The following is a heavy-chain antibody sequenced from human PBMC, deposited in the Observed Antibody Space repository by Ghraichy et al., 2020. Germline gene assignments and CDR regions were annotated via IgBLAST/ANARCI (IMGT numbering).Heavy chain of an antibody. CDR1: GFTVSSNN. V-gene: IGHV3-53*01. CDR2: IYSGGTT. CDR3: ARDPGGKYLQH. J-gene: IGHJ1*01. D-gene: IGHD3-16*01. Sequence: GGSLRLSCAASGFTVSSNNMNWVRQAPGKGLEWVSVIYSGGTTNYVDSVKGRFTISRDNSKNTLYLQMNSVRAEDTAVYYCARDPGGKYLQHWGQGTLVTVSS.